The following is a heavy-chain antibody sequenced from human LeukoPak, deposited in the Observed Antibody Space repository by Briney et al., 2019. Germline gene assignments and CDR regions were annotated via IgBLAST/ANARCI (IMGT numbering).Heavy chain of an antibody. Sequence: SETLSLTCTVSGGSITGYYWSWIRQPPGKGLEWIGEINHSGSTNYNPSLKSRVTISVDTSKNQFSLKLSSVTAADTAVYYCARTGVVAANGGVNWFDPWGQGTLVTVSS. CDR2: INHSGST. CDR3: ARTGVVAANGGVNWFDP. J-gene: IGHJ5*02. D-gene: IGHD2-15*01. V-gene: IGHV4-34*01. CDR1: GGSITGYY.